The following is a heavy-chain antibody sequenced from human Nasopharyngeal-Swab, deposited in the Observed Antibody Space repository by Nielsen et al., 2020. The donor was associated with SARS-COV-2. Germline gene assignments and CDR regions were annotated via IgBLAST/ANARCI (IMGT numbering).Heavy chain of an antibody. V-gene: IGHV4-34*01. CDR3: ATEVGATDAFDI. D-gene: IGHD1-26*01. CDR1: GGSFSAYD. Sequence: SETLSLTYAVYGGSFSAYDWSWIRQPPGKGLEWIGEINHSGNTNYNPSLKSRVTISLDTSKNQFSLKLSSVTAADTAVYYCATEVGATDAFDIWGQGTMVTVSS. CDR2: INHSGNT. J-gene: IGHJ3*02.